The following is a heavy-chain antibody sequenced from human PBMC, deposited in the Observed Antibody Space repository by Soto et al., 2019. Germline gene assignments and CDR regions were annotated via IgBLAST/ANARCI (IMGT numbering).Heavy chain of an antibody. CDR3: AVETGIAARPGAFDI. J-gene: IGHJ3*02. CDR1: GGTFSSYA. Sequence: SVKVSCKASGGTFSSYAISWVRQAPGQGLEWMGGIIPIFGTANYAQKFQGRVTITADKSTSTAYMGLSSLRSEDTAVYYCAVETGIAARPGAFDIWGQGTMVTVSS. V-gene: IGHV1-69*06. D-gene: IGHD6-6*01. CDR2: IIPIFGTA.